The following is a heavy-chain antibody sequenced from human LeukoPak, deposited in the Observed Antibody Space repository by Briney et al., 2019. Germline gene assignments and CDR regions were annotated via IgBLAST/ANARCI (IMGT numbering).Heavy chain of an antibody. CDR3: ARDGGDYYDSSGYPFHH. CDR1: GFTFGSYN. Sequence: GGSLRLSCAASGFTFGSYNMNWVRQAPGKGLEWVSSISTSSSYIYYADSVKGRFTISRNNAKKSLYLQMNSLRAGDTAVYYCARDGGDYYDSSGYPFHHWGQGTLVTVSS. V-gene: IGHV3-21*01. CDR2: ISTSSSYI. J-gene: IGHJ1*01. D-gene: IGHD3-22*01.